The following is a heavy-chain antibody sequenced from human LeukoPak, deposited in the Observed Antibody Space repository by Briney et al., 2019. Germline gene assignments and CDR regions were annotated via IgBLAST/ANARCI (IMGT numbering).Heavy chain of an antibody. CDR1: GFTFSSYS. J-gene: IGHJ4*02. CDR2: ISSSSSYI. D-gene: IGHD6-13*01. Sequence: GGSLRLSCAASGFTFSSYSMNWVRKAPGKGLEWVSSISSSSSYIHYADSVKGRFTISRDNAKNSLYLQMNSLRAEDTAVYHCAREYPRGAAAPDYWGQGTLVTVSS. V-gene: IGHV3-21*01. CDR3: AREYPRGAAAPDY.